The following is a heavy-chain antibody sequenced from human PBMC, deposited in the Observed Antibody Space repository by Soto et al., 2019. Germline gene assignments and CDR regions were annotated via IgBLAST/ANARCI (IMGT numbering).Heavy chain of an antibody. J-gene: IGHJ6*02. CDR2: INSDGSST. D-gene: IGHD3-22*01. CDR1: GFTFSSYW. Sequence: GGSLRLSCAASGFTFSSYWMHWVRQAPGKGLVWVSRINSDGSSTSYADSVKGRFTISRDNAKNTLYLQMNSLRAEDTAVYYCARDRPDSSGYYFLERLYYYYYGMDVWGQGTTVTVSS. CDR3: ARDRPDSSGYYFLERLYYYYYGMDV. V-gene: IGHV3-74*01.